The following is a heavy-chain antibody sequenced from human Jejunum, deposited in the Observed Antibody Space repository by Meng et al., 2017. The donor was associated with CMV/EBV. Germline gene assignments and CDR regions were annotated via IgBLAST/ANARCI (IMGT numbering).Heavy chain of an antibody. Sequence: VSGASISSYFWSWIRQPPGKGLEWIGYIYYSGSTNYNPSLKSRVTISVDTSKNQFSLKLSSVTAADTAVYYCARDLTREVTWGFDPWGQGTLVTV. D-gene: IGHD7-27*01. J-gene: IGHJ5*02. V-gene: IGHV4-59*01. CDR1: GASISSYF. CDR3: ARDLTREVTWGFDP. CDR2: IYYSGST.